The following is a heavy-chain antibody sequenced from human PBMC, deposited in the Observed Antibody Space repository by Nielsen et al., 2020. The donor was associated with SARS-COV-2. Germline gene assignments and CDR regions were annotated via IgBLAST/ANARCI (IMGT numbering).Heavy chain of an antibody. CDR3: ARGGGGEKWELPFDY. CDR2: INPSGGST. V-gene: IGHV1-46*01. D-gene: IGHD1-26*01. Sequence: ASVKVSCKASGYTFTSYYMHWVRQAPGQGLEWMGIINPSGGSTSYAQKFQGRVTMTRDTSTSTVYMELSSLRSEDTAVYYCARGGGGEKWELPFDYWGQGTLVTVSS. J-gene: IGHJ4*02. CDR1: GYTFTSYY.